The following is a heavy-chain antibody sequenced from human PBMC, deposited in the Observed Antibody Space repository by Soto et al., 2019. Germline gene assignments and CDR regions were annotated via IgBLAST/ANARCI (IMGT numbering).Heavy chain of an antibody. V-gene: IGHV3-23*01. CDR2: ISGSGGST. D-gene: IGHD3-10*01. CDR1: GITFSSYA. CDR3: AKAEMWFGESVSSVH. Sequence: EVQLLESGGGLVQPGGSLRLSCAASGITFSSYAMSWVRQAPGKGLEWVSTISGSGGSTHYADSVKGRFTISRDNSKNTLDVQMNSLRAEDTAVYYGAKAEMWFGESVSSVHWGQGTLVTVSS. J-gene: IGHJ4*02.